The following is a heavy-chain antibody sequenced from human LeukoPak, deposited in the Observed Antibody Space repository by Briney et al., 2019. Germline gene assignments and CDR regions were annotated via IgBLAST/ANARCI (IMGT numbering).Heavy chain of an antibody. Sequence: ASVKVSCKASGYTFTSYYMHWVRQAPGQGLEWMGIINPSGGSTSYAQKLQGGVTMTTDTSTSTAYMELRSLRSDDTAVYYCARDKESYYRWSRPNAFDIWGQGTMVTVSS. J-gene: IGHJ3*02. CDR2: INPSGGST. D-gene: IGHD1-26*01. V-gene: IGHV1-46*01. CDR3: ARDKESYYRWSRPNAFDI. CDR1: GYTFTSYY.